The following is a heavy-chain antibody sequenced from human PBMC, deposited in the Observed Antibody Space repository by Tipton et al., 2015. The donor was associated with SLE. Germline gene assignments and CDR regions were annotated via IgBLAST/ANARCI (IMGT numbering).Heavy chain of an antibody. CDR2: IYSGDSSNSGET. Sequence: SLRLSCEASGFNVISNYMTWVRQAPGKGLEWVSIIYSGDSSNSGETYYADSVKGRYTISRDNSKNKLYLQMNNHRAEDTAVYCSGGNPGQPSFTGMDGWGHGATVAVSS. D-gene: IGHD3-10*01. J-gene: IGHJ6*02. CDR1: GFNVISNY. CDR3: GGNPGQPSFTGMDG. V-gene: IGHV3-53*05.